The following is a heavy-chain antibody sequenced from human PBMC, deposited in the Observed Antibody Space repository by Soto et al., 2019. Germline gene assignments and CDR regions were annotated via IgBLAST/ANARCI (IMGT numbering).Heavy chain of an antibody. CDR1: GFTVSSNY. V-gene: IGHV3-53*01. D-gene: IGHD2-8*01. Sequence: PGGSLRLSCAASGFTVSSNYMSWVRQAPGKGLEWVSVIYSGGSTYYADSVKGRFTISRDNSKNTLYLQMNSLRAEDTAVYYCARDVGVRYFYGMDVWGQGTTVTVSS. CDR2: IYSGGST. J-gene: IGHJ6*02. CDR3: ARDVGVRYFYGMDV.